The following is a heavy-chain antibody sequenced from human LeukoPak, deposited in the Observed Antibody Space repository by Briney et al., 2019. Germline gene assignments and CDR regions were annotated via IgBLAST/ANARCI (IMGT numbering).Heavy chain of an antibody. V-gene: IGHV5-51*01. CDR1: GYSFTSYW. CDR2: IYPGDSHT. J-gene: IGHJ3*02. Sequence: HGDSLKISCKGSGYSFTSYWIGWVRQMPGKGLEWMGIIYPGDSHTRYSPSFQGQVTISADKSISTAYLQWSSLKASDTAMYYCARRHTAMVTLAAFDIWGQGTMVTVYS. D-gene: IGHD5-18*01. CDR3: ARRHTAMVTLAAFDI.